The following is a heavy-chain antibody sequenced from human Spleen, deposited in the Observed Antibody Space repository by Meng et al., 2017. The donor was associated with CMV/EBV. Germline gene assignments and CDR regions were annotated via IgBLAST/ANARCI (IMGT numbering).Heavy chain of an antibody. Sequence: AISKRTYYRGWSRQPPGKGLEWIGSSHYSGSSYYNAYLKSRITISVDTSKNQFSLKVRSVTAADTAVYSCARLACSTSTCQYYFDYWGLGTLVTVSS. D-gene: IGHD2-2*01. CDR3: ARLACSTSTCQYYFDY. J-gene: IGHJ4*02. CDR1: AISKRTYY. CDR2: SHYSGSS. V-gene: IGHV4-39*01.